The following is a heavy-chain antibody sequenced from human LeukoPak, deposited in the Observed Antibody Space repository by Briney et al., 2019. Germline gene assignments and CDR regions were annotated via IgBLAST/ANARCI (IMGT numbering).Heavy chain of an antibody. CDR3: ARMGQGVRAYFDY. Sequence: SETLSLTCTVSGGSFSSSSYYWDWVRQPPGKGLEWIGSIYYSGSTYYNPSLKSRVTISVDTSKNHFSLKLSSVTAADRAVYYCARMGQGVRAYFDYWGQGTLVTVSS. CDR1: GGSFSSSSYY. CDR2: IYYSGST. V-gene: IGHV4-39*02. J-gene: IGHJ4*02. D-gene: IGHD1-26*01.